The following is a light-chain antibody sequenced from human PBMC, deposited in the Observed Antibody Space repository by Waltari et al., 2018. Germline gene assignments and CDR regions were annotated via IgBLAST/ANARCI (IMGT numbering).Light chain of an antibody. CDR3: QQYGSSPPGLT. CDR2: GAS. Sequence: EIVLTQPPGTLPSSPGERATLSCRASQSVSSSYLAWYQQKPGQAPRLLIYGASSRATGIPDRFSGSGSGTDFTLTISRLEPEDFAVYYCQQYGSSPPGLTFGGGTKVEIK. V-gene: IGKV3-20*01. CDR1: QSVSSSY. J-gene: IGKJ4*01.